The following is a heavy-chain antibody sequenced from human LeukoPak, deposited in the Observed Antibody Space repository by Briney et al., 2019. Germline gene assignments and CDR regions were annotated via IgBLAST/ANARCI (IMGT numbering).Heavy chain of an antibody. CDR1: GFTFSNYG. Sequence: PGGSLRLSCAASGFTFSNYGMHWVRQAPGKGLEWVAFIRYDGSDKYYVDSVKGRFTISRDNSKNTLYLQMNSLRAEDTAVYYCARGGSYLSAFDIWGQGTMVTVSS. CDR3: ARGGSYLSAFDI. CDR2: IRYDGSDK. V-gene: IGHV3-30*02. D-gene: IGHD1-26*01. J-gene: IGHJ3*02.